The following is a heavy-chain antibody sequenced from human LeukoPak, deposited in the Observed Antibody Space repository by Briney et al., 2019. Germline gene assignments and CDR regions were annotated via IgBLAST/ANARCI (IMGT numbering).Heavy chain of an antibody. CDR1: GFTFSTYN. J-gene: IGHJ6*03. CDR3: ARDPYSGGYGDYYYYYMDL. Sequence: GGSLRLSCAASGFTFSTYNMNWVRQAPGKGLEWVSSITSSSTYIYYADSVKGRFTISRDDAKNSLYLQMNSLRAEDTAVYYCARDPYSGGYGDYYYYYMDLWGQGTTVTISS. V-gene: IGHV3-21*01. CDR2: ITSSSTYI. D-gene: IGHD1-26*01.